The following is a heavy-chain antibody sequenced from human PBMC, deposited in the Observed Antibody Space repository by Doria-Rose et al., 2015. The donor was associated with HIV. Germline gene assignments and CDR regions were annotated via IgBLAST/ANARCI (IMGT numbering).Heavy chain of an antibody. CDR1: GGSISSYY. Sequence: LSLTCTVSGGSISSYYWSWIRQPPGKGLEWIGCVFYSGSTNYNPSLKRRVTISLDTSKNQFSLNLNSVTAADTAVYYCARSNNWNFNWFDPWGQGTLVTVSS. D-gene: IGHD1-7*01. CDR2: VFYSGST. V-gene: IGHV4-59*01. J-gene: IGHJ5*02. CDR3: ARSNNWNFNWFDP.